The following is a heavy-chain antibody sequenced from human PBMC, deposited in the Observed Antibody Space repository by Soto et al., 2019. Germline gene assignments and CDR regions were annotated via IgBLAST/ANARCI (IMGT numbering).Heavy chain of an antibody. J-gene: IGHJ6*03. V-gene: IGHV3-48*01. CDR1: GFILSDCA. CDR3: ARDLSWGSNWYYYMDA. Sequence: EVQLVESGGGLVQPGGSLRLSCATSGFILSDCAMNWVRQAPGKGLEWVSYISSSSSVIDYADSVNGRFTVSRDNARNSLYLHMTSLRAEDTAVYYCARDLSWGSNWYYYMDAWGKGPTVTVSS. D-gene: IGHD7-27*01. CDR2: ISSSSSVI.